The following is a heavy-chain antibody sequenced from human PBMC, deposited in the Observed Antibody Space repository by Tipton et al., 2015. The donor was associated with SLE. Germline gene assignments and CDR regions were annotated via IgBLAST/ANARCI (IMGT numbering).Heavy chain of an antibody. Sequence: SLRLSCAASGFTFSSYGMSWVRQAPGKGLEWVSAISGSGGSTYYADSVKGRFTISRDNSKNTLYLQMNSLRAEDTAVYYCTRGYYYDSSGYFQDAFDIWGQGTMVTVSS. V-gene: IGHV3-23*01. D-gene: IGHD3-22*01. CDR1: GFTFSSYG. CDR2: ISGSGGST. CDR3: TRGYYYDSSGYFQDAFDI. J-gene: IGHJ3*02.